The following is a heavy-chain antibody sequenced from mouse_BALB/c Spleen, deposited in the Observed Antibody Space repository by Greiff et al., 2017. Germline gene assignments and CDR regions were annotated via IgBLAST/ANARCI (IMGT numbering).Heavy chain of an antibody. CDR2: ISSGGST. V-gene: IGHV5-6-5*01. Sequence: EVKLVESGGGLVKPGGSLKLSCAASGFTFSSYAMSWVRQTPEKRLEWVASISSGGSTYYPDSVKGRFTISRDNARNILYLQMSSLRSEDTAMYYCAREDDGYYFAMDYWGQGTSGTVSS. D-gene: IGHD2-3*01. CDR1: GFTFSSYA. J-gene: IGHJ4*01. CDR3: AREDDGYYFAMDY.